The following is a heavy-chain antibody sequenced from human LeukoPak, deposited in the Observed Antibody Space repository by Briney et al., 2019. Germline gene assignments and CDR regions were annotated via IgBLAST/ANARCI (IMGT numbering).Heavy chain of an antibody. D-gene: IGHD3-22*01. V-gene: IGHV1-46*01. CDR2: INPSAGST. CDR3: ARVYYFASSGYYFPPDY. Sequence: ASVKVSCKASGYTFTSYYMHWVRQAPGRGLEWMGIINPSAGSTSYAQKFQGRVTMTRDTSTSTVYMELSSLRSEDTAVYYCARVYYFASSGYYFPPDYWGQGTLVTVSS. CDR1: GYTFTSYY. J-gene: IGHJ4*02.